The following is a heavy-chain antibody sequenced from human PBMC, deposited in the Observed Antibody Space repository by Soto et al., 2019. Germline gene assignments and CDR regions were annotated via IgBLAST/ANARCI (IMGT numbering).Heavy chain of an antibody. V-gene: IGHV5-10-1*01. J-gene: IGHJ6*02. CDR1: GYSFTSYW. Sequence: GESLKISCKGSGYSFTSYWISWVRQMPGKGLEWMGRIDPSDSYTNYSPSFQGHVTISADKSISTAYLQWSSLKASDTAMYYCARLGSSGGDYNYYGMHVWGQGTTVTV. CDR3: ARLGSSGGDYNYYGMHV. D-gene: IGHD6-19*01. CDR2: IDPSDSYT.